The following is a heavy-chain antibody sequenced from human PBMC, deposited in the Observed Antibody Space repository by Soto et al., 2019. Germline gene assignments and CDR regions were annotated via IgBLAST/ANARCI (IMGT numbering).Heavy chain of an antibody. D-gene: IGHD1-26*01. CDR3: VRGSVGPTYGWFAP. V-gene: IGHV1-2*04. J-gene: IGHJ5*02. CDR2: IHTHNGAT. Sequence: QVQLVQSGAEVKKPVASVKVSCEATGYTFTGNYLHWVRQAPGQGLELMGWIHTHNGATKYAQKVTGCVTMTRATSISTAYLDLSSLKSNDAAVYYWVRGSVGPTYGWFAPWGQGTLVTVSS. CDR1: GYTFTGNY.